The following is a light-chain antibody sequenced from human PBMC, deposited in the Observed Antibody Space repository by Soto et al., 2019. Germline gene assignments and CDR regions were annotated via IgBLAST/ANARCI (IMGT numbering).Light chain of an antibody. V-gene: IGKV1-9*01. CDR1: QVTSSY. CDR3: QQLNSYPQLA. CDR2: AAS. Sequence: IQLTQSPSSLSASVGDRVTITCRASQVTSSYLTWYQQKPGKAPKLLIYAASTLQSGVPSRFSGSGSGTDFTLTISSLQPEDFATYYCQQLNSYPQLAFGGGTKVDI. J-gene: IGKJ4*01.